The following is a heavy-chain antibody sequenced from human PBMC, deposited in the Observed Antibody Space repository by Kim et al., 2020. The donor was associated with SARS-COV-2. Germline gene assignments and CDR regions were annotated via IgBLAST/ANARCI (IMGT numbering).Heavy chain of an antibody. D-gene: IGHD6-13*01. Sequence: SVKVSCKASGGTFSSYAISWVRQAPGQGLEWMGGIIPIFGTANYAQKFQGRVTITADESTSTAYMELSSLRSEDTAVYYCARDIRPTSSSWQHDAFDIWGQGTMVTVSS. J-gene: IGHJ3*02. CDR2: IIPIFGTA. V-gene: IGHV1-69*13. CDR3: ARDIRPTSSSWQHDAFDI. CDR1: GGTFSSYA.